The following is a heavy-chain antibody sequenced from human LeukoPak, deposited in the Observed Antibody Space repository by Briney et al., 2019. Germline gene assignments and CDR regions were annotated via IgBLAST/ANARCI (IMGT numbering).Heavy chain of an antibody. J-gene: IGHJ3*02. Sequence: PGGSLRLSCAASGFTVSSNYMSWVRQAPGKGLEWVSVIYSGGTTDYTDSVKGRFTISRDNSKNTVYLQMNSLRVEDTAVYYCAREDTGVAFDIWGQGTTVTV. CDR1: GFTVSSNY. CDR3: AREDTGVAFDI. CDR2: IYSGGTT. D-gene: IGHD2-8*01. V-gene: IGHV3-66*01.